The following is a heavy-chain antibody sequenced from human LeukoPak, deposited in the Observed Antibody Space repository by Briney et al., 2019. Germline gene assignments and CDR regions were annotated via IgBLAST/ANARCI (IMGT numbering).Heavy chain of an antibody. J-gene: IGHJ6*02. V-gene: IGHV1-24*01. CDR3: ATDIPRRVRGVVYSSFGMDV. CDR2: FDPEDGET. CDR1: GYTLTDLS. Sequence: ASVKVSCKVSGYTLTDLSMHWVRQAPGKGLEWLGGFDPEDGETIYAQRFQGRVTLAEDTSTDTAYMELSSLRSEDTAAYYCATDIPRRVRGVVYSSFGMDVWGQGTTVTVSS. D-gene: IGHD3-10*01.